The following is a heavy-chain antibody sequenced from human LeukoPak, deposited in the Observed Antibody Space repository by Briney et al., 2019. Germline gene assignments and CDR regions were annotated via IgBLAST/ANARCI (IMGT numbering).Heavy chain of an antibody. CDR3: ASLGYYDSSGSDDY. V-gene: IGHV4-59*01. J-gene: IGHJ4*02. CDR1: GGSISSYY. CDR2: IYYSGST. D-gene: IGHD3-22*01. Sequence: KPSETLSLTCTVSGGSISSYYWSWIRQPPGKGLEWIGYIYYSGSTNYNPSLKSRVTISVDTSKNQFPLKLSSVTAADTAVYYCASLGYYDSSGSDDYWGQGTLVTVSS.